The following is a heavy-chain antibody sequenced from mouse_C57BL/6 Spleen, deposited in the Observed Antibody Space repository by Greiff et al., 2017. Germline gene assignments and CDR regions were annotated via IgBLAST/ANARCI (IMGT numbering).Heavy chain of an antibody. V-gene: IGHV1-64*01. CDR1: GYTFTSYW. CDR3: ARWRGGNFDFDD. Sequence: QVQLQQPGAELVKPGASVKLSCKASGYTFTSYWMHWVKQRPGQGLEWIGMIHPTSGSTNYNEKFKSKATLTVDKSSSPAYMQLSSLTSEDSAVYYCARWRGGNFDFDDWGQGTTLTVSS. CDR2: IHPTSGST. D-gene: IGHD2-1*01. J-gene: IGHJ2*01.